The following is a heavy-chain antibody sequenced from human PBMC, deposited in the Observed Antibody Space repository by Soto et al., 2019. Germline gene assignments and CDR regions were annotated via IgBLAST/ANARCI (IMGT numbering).Heavy chain of an antibody. CDR2: LNGRATEK. V-gene: IGHV3-23*01. CDR3: AKGYSDSSWSHLDF. J-gene: IGHJ4*02. CDR1: GFTFSSYA. D-gene: IGHD6-13*01. Sequence: GGSLRLSCVISGFTFSSYAITWVRQAPGKGLEWVSTLNGRATEKYHADSVRGRFTISRDNSKSTLYLQMNSLRAEDSAIYYCAKGYSDSSWSHLDFWGQGTLVTVSS.